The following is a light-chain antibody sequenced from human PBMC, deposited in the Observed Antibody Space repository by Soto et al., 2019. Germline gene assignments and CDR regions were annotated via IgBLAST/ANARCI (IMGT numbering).Light chain of an antibody. CDR2: GAS. CDR1: QSVGST. Sequence: EILMTQSPATLSVSPGERVILSCRASQSVGSTLAWYQQKPGQAPRLLIRGASTGGTGVPARFSGSGSGTEFTLTISSLQSEDFAVYYCQQYSTSLTFGGGTTLEIK. V-gene: IGKV3-15*01. CDR3: QQYSTSLT. J-gene: IGKJ4*02.